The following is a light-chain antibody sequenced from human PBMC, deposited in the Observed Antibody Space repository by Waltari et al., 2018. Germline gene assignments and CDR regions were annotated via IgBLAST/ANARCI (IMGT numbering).Light chain of an antibody. CDR1: QSVGIY. CDR3: QQRSKWPRT. V-gene: IGKV3-11*01. CDR2: GAS. J-gene: IGKJ1*01. Sequence: IVLTQSPGTLSLSPGERATLSCRASQSVGIYLGWYQQRPGQAPRLLLYGASNRVTGIPARFSGSGSGTDFTLTISSLEPEDFAVYYCQQRSKWPRTFGQGTKVEIK.